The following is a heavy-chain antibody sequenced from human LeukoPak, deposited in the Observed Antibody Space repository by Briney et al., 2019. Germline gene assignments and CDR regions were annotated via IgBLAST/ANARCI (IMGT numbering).Heavy chain of an antibody. Sequence: GGSLRLSCATSEFTFSRYTMNWVRQAPGKGLEWVSSISSSSSYIYYADSVKGRFTISRDNAKNSLYLQMNSLRAEDTAVYYCARAPSKYDFWSGYHYYYMDVWGKGTTVTVSS. CDR3: ARAPSKYDFWSGYHYYYMDV. J-gene: IGHJ6*03. CDR2: ISSSSSYI. V-gene: IGHV3-21*01. CDR1: EFTFSRYT. D-gene: IGHD3-3*01.